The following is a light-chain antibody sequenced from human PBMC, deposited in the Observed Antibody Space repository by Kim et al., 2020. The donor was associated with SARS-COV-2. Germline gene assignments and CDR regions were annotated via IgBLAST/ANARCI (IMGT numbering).Light chain of an antibody. Sequence: QSVLTQPPSASGTPGQRVTISCSGSSSNIGSNNVVWYQQLPGAAPNLLIYSNNQRHSVIPDRFSVSRSGPSASLAISGLQSRDEADYYCAVWDDSLKQGVFGGGPQLTVL. V-gene: IGLV1-44*01. CDR3: AVWDDSLKQGV. CDR1: SSNIGSNN. CDR2: SNN. J-gene: IGLJ3*02.